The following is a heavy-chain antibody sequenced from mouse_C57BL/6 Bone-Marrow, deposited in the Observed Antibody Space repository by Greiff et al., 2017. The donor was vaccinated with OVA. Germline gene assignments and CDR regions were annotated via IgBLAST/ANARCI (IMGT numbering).Heavy chain of an antibody. CDR3: ARRVYYYGSSPSWYFDV. D-gene: IGHD1-1*01. CDR1: GFTFSDYY. CDR2: ISNGGGST. V-gene: IGHV5-12*01. Sequence: EVKLLESGGGLVQPGGSLKLSCAASGFTFSDYYMYWVRQTPEKRLEWVAYISNGGGSTYYPDTVKGRFTISRDNAKNTLYLQMSRLKSEDTAMYYCARRVYYYGSSPSWYFDVWGTGTTVTVSS. J-gene: IGHJ1*03.